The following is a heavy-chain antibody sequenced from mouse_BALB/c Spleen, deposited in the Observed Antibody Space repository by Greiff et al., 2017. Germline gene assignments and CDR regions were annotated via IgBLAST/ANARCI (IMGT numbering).Heavy chain of an antibody. Sequence: VQRVESGAELMKPGASVKISCKATGYTFSSYWIEWVKQRPGHGLEWIGEILPGSGSTNYNEKFKGKATFTADTSSNTAYMQLSSLTSEDSAVYYCARRRDPRYFDYWGQGTTLTVSS. J-gene: IGHJ2*01. CDR1: GYTFSSYW. CDR3: ARRRDPRYFDY. CDR2: ILPGSGST. V-gene: IGHV1-9*01.